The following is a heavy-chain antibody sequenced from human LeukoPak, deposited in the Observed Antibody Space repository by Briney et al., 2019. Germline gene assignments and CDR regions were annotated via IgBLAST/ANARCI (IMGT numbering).Heavy chain of an antibody. J-gene: IGHJ5*02. CDR3: AKAGYSSSWRSWFDP. D-gene: IGHD6-13*01. Sequence: GGSLRLSCAASGFTFSSYAMSWVRQAPGKGLEWVSAISGSGGSTYYADSVKGRFTISRDNSKNTLYLQMNSLGAEDTAVYYCAKAGYSSSWRSWFDPWGQGTLVTVSS. CDR1: GFTFSSYA. V-gene: IGHV3-23*01. CDR2: ISGSGGST.